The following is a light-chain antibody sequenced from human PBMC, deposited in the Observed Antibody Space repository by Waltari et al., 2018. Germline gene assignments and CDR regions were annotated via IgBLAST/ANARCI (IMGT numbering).Light chain of an antibody. Sequence: DIVMTQSPDSLAASLGEVATISCKSSQRVMYSSNNKDYLAWYQQKPGQPPKLLIYWASTRESGVPDRFSGSGSATNFTLTISSLQAEDVAVYWCQQYITSPVTFGQGTRLEIK. CDR1: QRVMYSSNNKDY. CDR3: QQYITSPVT. CDR2: WAS. V-gene: IGKV4-1*01. J-gene: IGKJ5*01.